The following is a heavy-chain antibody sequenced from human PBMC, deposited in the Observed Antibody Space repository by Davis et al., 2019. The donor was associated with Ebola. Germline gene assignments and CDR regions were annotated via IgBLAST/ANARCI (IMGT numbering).Heavy chain of an antibody. D-gene: IGHD3-9*01. CDR3: ARRRASDLTGYLSSYFDF. CDR2: IYYSGST. Sequence: SETLSLTCSVSGGSITSYYWSWIRQSPGKGLEWIGYIYYSGSTNYNPSLKSRVTISLDRPRNQFSLELTSVTAADTAVYYCARRRASDLTGYLSSYFDFWGQGTLLTVSS. V-gene: IGHV4-59*08. J-gene: IGHJ4*02. CDR1: GGSITSYY.